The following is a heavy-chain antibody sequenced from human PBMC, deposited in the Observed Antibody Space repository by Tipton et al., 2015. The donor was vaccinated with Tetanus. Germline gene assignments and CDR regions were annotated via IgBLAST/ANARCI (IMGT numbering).Heavy chain of an antibody. Sequence: TLSLTCTVSGGSISSSSYYWGWIRQPPGKGLEWIGSIYYSGSTNYNPSLKSRVTISVDTSKNQFSLKLSSVTAADTAVYYCARVSLRSSGRYNWFDPWGQGTLVTVSS. CDR2: IYYSGST. CDR3: ARVSLRSSGRYNWFDP. CDR1: GGSISSSSYY. D-gene: IGHD6-19*01. V-gene: IGHV4-39*07. J-gene: IGHJ5*02.